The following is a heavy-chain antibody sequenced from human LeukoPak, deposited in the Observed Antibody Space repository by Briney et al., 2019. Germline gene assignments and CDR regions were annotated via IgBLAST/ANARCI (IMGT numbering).Heavy chain of an antibody. Sequence: SETLFLTCVVYGGSFSGYYWSWIRQPPGKGLEWIGEINHSGSTNYNPSLKSRVTISVDTSKNQFSLKLSSVTAADTAVYYCARGLYSSGWYNWFDPWGQGTLVTVSS. D-gene: IGHD6-19*01. CDR2: INHSGST. J-gene: IGHJ5*02. CDR1: GGSFSGYY. V-gene: IGHV4-34*01. CDR3: ARGLYSSGWYNWFDP.